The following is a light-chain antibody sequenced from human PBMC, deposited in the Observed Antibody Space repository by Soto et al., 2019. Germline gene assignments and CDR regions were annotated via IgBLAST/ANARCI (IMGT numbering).Light chain of an antibody. CDR2: AAS. V-gene: IGKV1-39*01. Sequence: DIQMTQSPSSLSASVGDRVTITCRASQSISSYLNWYQQKPGKAPNLLIYAASSLQSGVPARFSGSGSGTDFTLTISNMQREDFATYYCLQTYNLPRTFGQGTKVDI. CDR3: LQTYNLPRT. J-gene: IGKJ1*01. CDR1: QSISSY.